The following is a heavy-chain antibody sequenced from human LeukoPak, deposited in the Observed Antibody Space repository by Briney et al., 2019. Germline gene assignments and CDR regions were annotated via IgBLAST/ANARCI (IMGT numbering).Heavy chain of an antibody. CDR2: IYHSGST. CDR3: ARVGVPATLGGY. J-gene: IGHJ4*02. CDR1: GYSNSSGYY. D-gene: IGHD2-2*01. V-gene: IGHV4-38-2*01. Sequence: TSETLSLTCAVSGYSNSSGYYWGWIRQPPGKGLEWIGSIYHSGSTYYNPSLKSRVTISVDTSKNQFSLKLSSVTAADTAVYYCARVGVPATLGGYWGQGTLVTVSS.